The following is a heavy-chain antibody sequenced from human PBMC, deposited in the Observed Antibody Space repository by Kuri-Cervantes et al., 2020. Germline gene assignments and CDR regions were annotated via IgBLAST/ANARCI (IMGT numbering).Heavy chain of an antibody. CDR2: IRGGNT. Sequence: GESLKISCEASGFTLKNFAISWVRQAPGKGLEWVSAIRGGNTYYTDSVKGRFTISRDNSRNTLYLQMNSLRAEDTAVYHCAKYGDYDSDTYPFFDQWGQGTLVTVSS. D-gene: IGHD3-22*01. J-gene: IGHJ4*02. V-gene: IGHV3-23*01. CDR1: GFTLKNFA. CDR3: AKYGDYDSDTYPFFDQ.